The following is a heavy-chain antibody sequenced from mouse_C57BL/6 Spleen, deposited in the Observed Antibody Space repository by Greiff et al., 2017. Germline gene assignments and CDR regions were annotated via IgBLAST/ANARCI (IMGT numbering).Heavy chain of an antibody. Sequence: VQLQQSGAELVKPGASVKLSCKASGYTFTSYWMHWVKQRPGRGLEWIGRIDPNSGGTKYNEKFKSKATLTVDKPSSTAYMQLSRLTSENSAVYYCARADWFTTVVDAMDDWGQGTSVTVSS. CDR1: GYTFTSYW. CDR3: ARADWFTTVVDAMDD. CDR2: IDPNSGGT. V-gene: IGHV1-72*01. J-gene: IGHJ4*01. D-gene: IGHD1-1*01.